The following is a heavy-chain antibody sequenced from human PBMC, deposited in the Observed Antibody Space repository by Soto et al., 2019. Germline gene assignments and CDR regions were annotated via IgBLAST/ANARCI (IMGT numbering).Heavy chain of an antibody. CDR1: GFTFSSYG. Sequence: VQLVESGGGVVQPGRSLRLSCAASGFTFSSYGMHWVRQAPGKGLEWVAVISYDGSNKYYADSVKGRFTISRDNSKNTLYLQMNSLRAEDTAVYYCAKGTPVTDIENAFDIWGQGTMVTVSS. V-gene: IGHV3-30*18. D-gene: IGHD1-7*01. CDR3: AKGTPVTDIENAFDI. CDR2: ISYDGSNK. J-gene: IGHJ3*02.